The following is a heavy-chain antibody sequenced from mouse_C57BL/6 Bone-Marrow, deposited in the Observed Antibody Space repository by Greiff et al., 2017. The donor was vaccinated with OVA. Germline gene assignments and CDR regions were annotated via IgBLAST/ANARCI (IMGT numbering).Heavy chain of an antibody. D-gene: IGHD2-2*01. CDR1: GYTFTSYG. Sequence: QVQLQQSGAELARPGASVKLSCKASGYTFTSYGISWVKQRTGQGLEWIGEIYPRSGNTYYNEKFKGKATLTADKSSSTAYMELRSLTSEESAVYFCARRGYDGFAYWGQGTLVTVSA. V-gene: IGHV1-81*01. CDR2: IYPRSGNT. CDR3: ARRGYDGFAY. J-gene: IGHJ3*01.